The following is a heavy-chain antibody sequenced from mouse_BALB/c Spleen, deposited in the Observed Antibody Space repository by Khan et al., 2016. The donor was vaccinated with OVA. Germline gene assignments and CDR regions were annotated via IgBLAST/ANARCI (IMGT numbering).Heavy chain of an antibody. CDR3: TRAGYGAFAF. D-gene: IGHD1-1*01. CDR1: GYIFTDYL. J-gene: IGHJ3*01. CDR2: IYPGNNDT. V-gene: IGHV1-5*01. Sequence: VQLKESGTVLARPGTSVRMSCKASGYIFTDYLMHWVKQRPGQGLEWIGSIYPGNNDTNYNQKFKDKAKLTSVPSASTAYMDFSSLTIEDSAVFYCTRAGYGAFAFWGQGTLVTVSA.